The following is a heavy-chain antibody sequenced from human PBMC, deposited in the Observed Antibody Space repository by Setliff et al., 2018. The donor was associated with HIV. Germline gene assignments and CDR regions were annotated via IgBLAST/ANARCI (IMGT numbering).Heavy chain of an antibody. CDR3: ARGYSSGYYRAGGYYMDV. CDR1: GGSISSHH. D-gene: IGHD3-22*01. Sequence: KTSETLSLTCTVSGGSISSHHWSWIRQPPGKGLEWIGYIYYSGSTNYNPSLKSRVTISVDTSKSQFSLKLSSVTAADTAVYYCARGYSSGYYRAGGYYMDVWGKGTTVTVSS. CDR2: IYYSGST. J-gene: IGHJ6*03. V-gene: IGHV4-59*11.